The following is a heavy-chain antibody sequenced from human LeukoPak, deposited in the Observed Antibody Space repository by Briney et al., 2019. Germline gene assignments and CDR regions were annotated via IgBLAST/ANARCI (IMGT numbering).Heavy chain of an antibody. V-gene: IGHV3-15*07. D-gene: IGHD3-3*01. CDR1: GFTFSGSA. CDR3: TTTPTKYYDFWSAYNDY. CDR2: IKSKTDGGTT. J-gene: IGHJ4*02. Sequence: GGSLKLSCAASGFTFSGSAMHWVRQAPGKGLEWVGRIKSKTDGGTTDYAAPVKGRFTISRDDSKNTLYLQMNSLKTEDTAVYYCTTTPTKYYDFWSAYNDYWGQGTLVTVSS.